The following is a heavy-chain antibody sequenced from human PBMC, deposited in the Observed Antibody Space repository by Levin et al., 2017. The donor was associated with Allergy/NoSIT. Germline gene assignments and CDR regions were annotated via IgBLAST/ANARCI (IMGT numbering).Heavy chain of an antibody. J-gene: IGHJ4*02. V-gene: IGHV3-74*01. CDR3: ARGEQYSSSWFDY. CDR1: GFTSSGYW. Sequence: LSLTCAASGFTSSGYWMPWVRQAPGKGLVWFSRINSDGSSTSYVDSVKSRFTIPRDNARNTLYLQMNSLRAEDTAVYYCARGEQYSSSWFDYWGQGTLVTVSS. CDR2: INSDGSST. D-gene: IGHD6-13*01.